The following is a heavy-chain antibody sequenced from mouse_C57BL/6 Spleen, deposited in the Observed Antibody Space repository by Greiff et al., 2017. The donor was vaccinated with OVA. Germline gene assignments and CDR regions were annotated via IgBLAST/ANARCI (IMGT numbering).Heavy chain of an antibody. CDR3: ARSITTVVDPFDY. CDR2: IDPSDSYT. D-gene: IGHD1-1*01. Sequence: QVQLQQPGAELVRPGTSVKLSCKASGYTFTSYWMHWVKQRPGQGLEWIGVIDPSDSYTNYNQKFKGKATLTVDTSSSTAYMQLSSLTSEDSAVYYCARSITTVVDPFDYWGQGTTLTVSS. CDR1: GYTFTSYW. V-gene: IGHV1-59*01. J-gene: IGHJ2*01.